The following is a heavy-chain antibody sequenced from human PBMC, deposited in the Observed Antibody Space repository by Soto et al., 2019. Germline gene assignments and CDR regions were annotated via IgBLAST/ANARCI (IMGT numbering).Heavy chain of an antibody. Sequence: SETLSLTCAVYGGSFSGYDWSWIRQPPGKGLEWIGEINHSGSTNYNPSLKSRVTISVDTSKNQFSLKLSSVTAADTAMYYRARDAGWLGYYGMDVWGQGTTVTVSS. CDR2: INHSGST. D-gene: IGHD5-12*01. CDR1: GGSFSGYD. J-gene: IGHJ6*02. V-gene: IGHV4-34*01. CDR3: ARDAGWLGYYGMDV.